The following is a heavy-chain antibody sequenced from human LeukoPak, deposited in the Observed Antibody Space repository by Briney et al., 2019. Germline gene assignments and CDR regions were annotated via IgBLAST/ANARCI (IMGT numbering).Heavy chain of an antibody. V-gene: IGHV3-49*04. CDR2: GYGATR. CDR1: GFTFSNYW. Sequence: GGSLRLSCAASGFTFSNYWMSWVRQAPGKGLEWVGFGYGATREYAAAVKGRFIISRDDSKRIAYLQMNSLKTEDTAVYYCISWISRDGLKAWGQGTMVTVSS. CDR3: ISWISRDGLKA. D-gene: IGHD2-2*03. J-gene: IGHJ3*01.